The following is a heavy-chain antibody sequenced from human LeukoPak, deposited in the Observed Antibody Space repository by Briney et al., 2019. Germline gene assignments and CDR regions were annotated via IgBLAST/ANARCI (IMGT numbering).Heavy chain of an antibody. CDR3: ARDSYGDYSEY. CDR1: GYSISSGYY. J-gene: IGHJ4*02. Sequence: SETLSLTCAVSGYSISSGYYWGWIRQPPGKGLEWIGSIYHSGGTYYNPSLKSRVTISVDTSKNQFSLRLSSVTAADTAVYHCARDSYGDYSEYWGQGTLVTVSS. D-gene: IGHD4-17*01. CDR2: IYHSGGT. V-gene: IGHV4-38-2*02.